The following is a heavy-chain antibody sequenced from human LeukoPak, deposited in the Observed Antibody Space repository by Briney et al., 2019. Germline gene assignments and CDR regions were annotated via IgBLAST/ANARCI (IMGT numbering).Heavy chain of an antibody. V-gene: IGHV3-30*02. CDR2: IRYDGSNE. CDR3: ARDLGIFGDFDY. Sequence: PGGSLRLSCTTSGFSFSKFGMHWVRQAPDKGLEWLAFIRYDGSNEYYADSVKGRLTISRDNSRSTLFLQMDRLRSEDTAVYYCARDLGIFGDFDYWGQGTLVIVSS. CDR1: GFSFSKFG. D-gene: IGHD3-3*01. J-gene: IGHJ4*02.